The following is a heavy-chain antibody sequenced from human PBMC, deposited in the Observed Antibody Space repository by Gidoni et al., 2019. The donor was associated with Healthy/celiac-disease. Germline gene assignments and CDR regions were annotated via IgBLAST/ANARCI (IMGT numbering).Heavy chain of an antibody. CDR1: GFTFSSYG. CDR2: IWYDGSNK. J-gene: IGHJ4*02. Sequence: QVQLVESGGGVVQPGRSLRLSCAASGFTFSSYGMHWVRQAPGKGLEWVAVIWYDGSNKYYADSVKGRFTISRDNSKNTLYLQMNSLRAEDTAVYYCARDQGYYDSSGLYWGQGTLVTVSS. CDR3: ARDQGYYDSSGLY. D-gene: IGHD3-22*01. V-gene: IGHV3-33*01.